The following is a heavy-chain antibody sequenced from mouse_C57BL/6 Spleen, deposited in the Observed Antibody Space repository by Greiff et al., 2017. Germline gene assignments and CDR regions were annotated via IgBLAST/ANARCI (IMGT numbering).Heavy chain of an antibody. CDR3: ARDDYDDYFDV. D-gene: IGHD2-4*01. CDR1: GYSITSGYY. J-gene: IGHJ1*03. Sequence: EESGPGLVKPSQSLSLTCSVTGYSITSGYYWNWIRQFPGNKLEWMGYISYDGSNNYNPSLKNRISITRDTSKNQFFLKLNSVTTEDTATYYCARDDYDDYFDVWGTGTTVTVSS. V-gene: IGHV3-6*01. CDR2: ISYDGSN.